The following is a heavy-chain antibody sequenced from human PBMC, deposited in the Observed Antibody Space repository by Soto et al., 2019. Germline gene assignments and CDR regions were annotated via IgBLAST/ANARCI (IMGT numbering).Heavy chain of an antibody. V-gene: IGHV3-74*01. CDR1: GFTFSSYR. CDR3: TRDQYNDYDRTFDY. CDR2: INSDGSST. Sequence: LRLSCAASGFTFSSYRMHLVRLAPGKGLVWVSRINSDGSSTNYADSVKGRFTIFRDNAKNTLYLQMNSLRAEDTAVYYCTRDQYNDYDRTFDYRGQGTLVTVSS. D-gene: IGHD5-12*01. J-gene: IGHJ4*02.